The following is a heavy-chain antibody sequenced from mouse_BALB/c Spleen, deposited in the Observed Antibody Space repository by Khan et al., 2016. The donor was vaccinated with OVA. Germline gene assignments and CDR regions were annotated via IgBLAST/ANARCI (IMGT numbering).Heavy chain of an antibody. CDR3: AREGAYYRSDGWFSY. V-gene: IGHV1-4*01. J-gene: IGHJ3*01. CDR1: GYTFTTYT. Sequence: VQLQQSGAELARPGASVKMSCKASGYTFTTYTMPWVKQRPGQGLEWIGYINPSNGYTNYNQKFKDKSTLTADKSSSTAYMQLSSLTSDYSAVYYCAREGAYYRSDGWFSYWGQGTLVTVSA. D-gene: IGHD2-14*01. CDR2: INPSNGYT.